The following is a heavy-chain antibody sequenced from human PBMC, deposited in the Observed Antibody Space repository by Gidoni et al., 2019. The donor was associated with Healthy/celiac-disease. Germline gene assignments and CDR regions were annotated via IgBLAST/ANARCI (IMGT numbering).Heavy chain of an antibody. J-gene: IGHJ4*02. D-gene: IGHD3-22*01. V-gene: IGHV4-39*01. Sequence: QLQLQESGPGLVKPSETLSLTCTVSGGSISSSSYYWGWLRQPPGKGLEWIGSIYYSGSTYYNPSLKSRVTISVDTSKNQFSLKLSSVTAADTAVYYCARHGAESYYYDSSGYPDWGQGTLVTVSS. CDR1: GGSISSSSYY. CDR3: ARHGAESYYYDSSGYPD. CDR2: IYYSGST.